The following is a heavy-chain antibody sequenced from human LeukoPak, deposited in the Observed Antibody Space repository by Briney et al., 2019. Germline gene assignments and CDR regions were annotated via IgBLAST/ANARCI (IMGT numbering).Heavy chain of an antibody. CDR3: VRRTSGSYSDY. CDR2: IYDSGST. D-gene: IGHD1-26*01. Sequence: SETLSLTCTVSGGSIRSSYYYWGWIRQPPGKGLEWIGSIYDSGSTYYNPSLKSRVTISVDTSKNQFSLKLNSVTAADTAVYYCVRRTSGSYSDYWGQGTLVTVSS. CDR1: GGSIRSSYYY. J-gene: IGHJ4*02. V-gene: IGHV4-39*01.